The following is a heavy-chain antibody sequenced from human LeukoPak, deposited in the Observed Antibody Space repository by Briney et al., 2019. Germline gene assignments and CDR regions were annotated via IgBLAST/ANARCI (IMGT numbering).Heavy chain of an antibody. Sequence: SETLSLTYTVSGGSISSYYWSWIRQPPGKGLEWIGYIYYSGSTNYNPSLKSRVTISVDTSKNQFSLKLSSVTAADTAVYYCARVRDYDSSGDFDYWGQGTLVTVSS. CDR1: GGSISSYY. V-gene: IGHV4-59*01. CDR2: IYYSGST. D-gene: IGHD3-22*01. J-gene: IGHJ4*02. CDR3: ARVRDYDSSGDFDY.